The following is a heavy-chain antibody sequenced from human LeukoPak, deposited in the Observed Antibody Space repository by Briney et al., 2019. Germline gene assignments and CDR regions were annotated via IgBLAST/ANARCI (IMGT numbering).Heavy chain of an antibody. CDR2: IFYSGNT. V-gene: IGHV4-59*01. J-gene: IGHJ4*02. CDR3: ARVGDWNDLVY. Sequence: SETLSLTCTVSGGSISSYYWSWIRQPPGKGLEWIGYIFYSGNTNYNPSLKGRVTISVDTSKNQFSLRLNSVTAADTAVYYCARVGDWNDLVYWGQGILVTVSS. D-gene: IGHD1-1*01. CDR1: GGSISSYY.